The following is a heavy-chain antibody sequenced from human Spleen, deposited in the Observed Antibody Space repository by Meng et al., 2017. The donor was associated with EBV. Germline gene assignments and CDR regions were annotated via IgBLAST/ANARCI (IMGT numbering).Heavy chain of an antibody. Sequence: RESGPGQVKPSGNLSLTCTVSGDSISSFYYWGWIRQPPGRGLEWIGSVHYTGSTYYSPSLKSRVTVSVDTSKNQFSLRLTSVTAADTAVYYCARPFPSWQSPRLDPFGAWGQGTLVTVSS. V-gene: IGHV4-39*01. CDR1: GDSISSFYY. CDR3: ARPFPSWQSPRLDPFGA. J-gene: IGHJ5*02. D-gene: IGHD6-19*01. CDR2: VHYTGST.